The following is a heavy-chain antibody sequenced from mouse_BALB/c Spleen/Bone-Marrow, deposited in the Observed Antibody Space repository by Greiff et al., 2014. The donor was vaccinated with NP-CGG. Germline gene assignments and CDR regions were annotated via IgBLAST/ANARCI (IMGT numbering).Heavy chain of an antibody. CDR3: ARWEYYAMDY. D-gene: IGHD4-1*01. CDR1: GFNIKDTY. CDR2: IDPANGNT. V-gene: IGHV14-3*02. Sequence: EVQLQQSGAELVKPGASVKLSCTASGFNIKDTYMHWVKQRPEQGLEWIGRIDPANGNTKYDPKFQGKATITADTSSNTAYLQLSRLTYEDTAVYYCARWEYYAMDYWGQGTSVTVSS. J-gene: IGHJ4*01.